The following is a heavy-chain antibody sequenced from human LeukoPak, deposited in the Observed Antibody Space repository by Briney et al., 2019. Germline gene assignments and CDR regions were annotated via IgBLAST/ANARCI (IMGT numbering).Heavy chain of an antibody. Sequence: SETLSLACTDSGNSISSGDYYWSSIRQPAGKGLEWIGRIYTSGSTNYNPSLKSRVTISGDTSKNQFSLRLSSVTAADTAVYYCARASYSYDINGWVPFDYWGQGTLVTVSS. CDR3: ARASYSYDINGWVPFDY. CDR2: IYTSGST. V-gene: IGHV4-61*02. D-gene: IGHD3-22*01. CDR1: GNSISSGDYY. J-gene: IGHJ4*02.